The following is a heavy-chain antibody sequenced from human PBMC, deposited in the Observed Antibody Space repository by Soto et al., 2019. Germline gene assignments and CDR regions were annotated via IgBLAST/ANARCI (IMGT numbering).Heavy chain of an antibody. J-gene: IGHJ6*02. CDR2: IYYSGST. CDR1: GGSISSGGYY. D-gene: IGHD2-2*01. Sequence: PSETLSLPCTVSGGSISSGGYYWSWIRQHPGKGLEWIGYIYYSGSTYYNPSLKSRVTISVDTSKNQFSLKLSSVTAADTAVYYCARDCSSTSCSRSYYYYYGMDVWGQGTTVTVSS. CDR3: ARDCSSTSCSRSYYYYYGMDV. V-gene: IGHV4-31*03.